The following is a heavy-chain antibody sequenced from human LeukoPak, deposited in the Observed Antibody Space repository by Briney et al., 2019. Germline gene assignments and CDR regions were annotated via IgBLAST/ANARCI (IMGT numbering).Heavy chain of an antibody. D-gene: IGHD6-13*01. CDR2: ISWNSGSI. J-gene: IGHJ4*02. Sequence: GGSLRLSCAASGFTFDDYAMHWVRQAPGKGLEWVSGISWNSGSIVYADSVKGRFTISRDNAKNSLYLQMNSLRAEDTALYYCAKDIGIAAAGTYFDYWGQGTLVTVSS. V-gene: IGHV3-9*01. CDR1: GFTFDDYA. CDR3: AKDIGIAAAGTYFDY.